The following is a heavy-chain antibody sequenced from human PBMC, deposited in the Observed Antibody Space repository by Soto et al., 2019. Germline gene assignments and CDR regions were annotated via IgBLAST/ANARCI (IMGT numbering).Heavy chain of an antibody. J-gene: IGHJ4*02. CDR3: ARVRRYYDKHAAFDY. D-gene: IGHD3-22*01. CDR2: ISSSGSTI. CDR1: GFTFSSYE. V-gene: IGHV3-48*03. Sequence: LRLSCAASGFTFSSYEMNWVRQAPGKGLEWVSYISSSGSTIYYADSVKGRFTISRDNAKNSLYLQMNSLRAEDTAVYYCARVRRYYDKHAAFDYWGQGTLVTVSS.